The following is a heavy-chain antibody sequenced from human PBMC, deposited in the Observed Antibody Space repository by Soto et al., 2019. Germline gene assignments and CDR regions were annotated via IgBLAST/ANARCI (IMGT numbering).Heavy chain of an antibody. CDR1: GGSIDGRN. V-gene: IGHV4-59*08. CDR2: VYYDGGS. D-gene: IGHD3-10*01. Sequence: QVQLQESGPGLVKPSETLSLTCTVSGGSIDGRNCAWIRQPPGKGLEWLGYVYYDGGSSYNPSVKSRLTLSMDTSKSQFSLQLRSVPAADTAVYYCVRKGIGNLHGLVDVWGRGTTVTVSS. CDR3: VRKGIGNLHGLVDV. J-gene: IGHJ6*02.